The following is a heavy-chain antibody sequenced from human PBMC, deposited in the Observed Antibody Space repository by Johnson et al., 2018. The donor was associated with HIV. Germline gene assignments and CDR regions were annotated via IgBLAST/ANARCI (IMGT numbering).Heavy chain of an antibody. CDR1: GFTFSSYW. CDR3: ASPDYERYYGAFDI. J-gene: IGHJ3*02. D-gene: IGHD3-10*01. Sequence: EQLEESGGGLIQPGGSLRLSCAASGFTFSSYWMSWVRQAPGKGLEWVANIKQDGSEKYYVDSVKGRFTISRDNAKNSLYLQMNSLRAEDTAVYYCASPDYERYYGAFDIWGQGTMVTVSS. CDR2: IKQDGSEK. V-gene: IGHV3-7*01.